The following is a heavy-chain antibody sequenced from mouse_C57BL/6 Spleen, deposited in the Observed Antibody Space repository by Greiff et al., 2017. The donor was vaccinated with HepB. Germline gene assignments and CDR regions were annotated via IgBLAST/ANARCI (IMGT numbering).Heavy chain of an antibody. CDR1: GYAFSSSW. Sequence: VQLQQSGPELVKPGASVKFSCKASGYAFSSSWMNWVKQRPGKGLEWIGRIYPGDGDTNYNGKFKGKATLTADKSSSTAYMQLSSLTSEDSAVYFCARSPYYSNYVDYWGQGTTLTVSS. V-gene: IGHV1-82*01. J-gene: IGHJ2*01. CDR2: IYPGDGDT. CDR3: ARSPYYSNYVDY. D-gene: IGHD2-5*01.